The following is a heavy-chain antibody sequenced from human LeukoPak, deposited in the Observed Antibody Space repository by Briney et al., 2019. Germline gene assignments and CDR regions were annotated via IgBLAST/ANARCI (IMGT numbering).Heavy chain of an antibody. J-gene: IGHJ4*02. D-gene: IGHD2-2*01. Sequence: GGSLRLSCAASGFTFSSYAMNWVRQAPGKGLEWVSTISGSGSSTYYADSVKGRFTISRDNSKNTLYLQMNSLRAEDTAVYYCAKTMKYCSSTSCYWNYWGQGTPVTVSS. V-gene: IGHV3-23*01. CDR2: ISGSGSST. CDR1: GFTFSSYA. CDR3: AKTMKYCSSTSCYWNY.